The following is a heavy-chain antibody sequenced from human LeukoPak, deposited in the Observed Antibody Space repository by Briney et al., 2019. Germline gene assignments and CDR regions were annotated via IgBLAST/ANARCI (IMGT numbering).Heavy chain of an antibody. Sequence: GGSLRLSCAASGFTFSDYYMSWIRQAPGKGLEWVSYISSSGSTIYYADSVKGRFTISRDNSKNTLYLQMNSLRAEDTAVYYCARTQWLVRLLDYWGQGTLVTVSS. D-gene: IGHD6-19*01. CDR2: ISSSGSTI. V-gene: IGHV3-11*01. CDR3: ARTQWLVRLLDY. CDR1: GFTFSDYY. J-gene: IGHJ4*02.